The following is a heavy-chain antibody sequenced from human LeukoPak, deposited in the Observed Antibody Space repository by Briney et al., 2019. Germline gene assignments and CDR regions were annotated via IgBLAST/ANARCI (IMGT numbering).Heavy chain of an antibody. V-gene: IGHV3-30-3*01. CDR2: TSFDGTIK. J-gene: IGHJ4*02. CDR3: ARPLIPARTEALGY. Sequence: GGSLRLSCAASGFTFSHYALHWVRQAPGKGLEWVALTSFDGTIKYYADSVKGRCTISRDNSKNTLYLQMNSLRPEDTATYYCARPLIPARTEALGYWGQGTLVTVSS. CDR1: GFTFSHYA. D-gene: IGHD6-6*01.